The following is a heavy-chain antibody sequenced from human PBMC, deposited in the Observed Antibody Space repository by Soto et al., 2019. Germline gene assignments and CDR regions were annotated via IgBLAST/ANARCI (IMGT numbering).Heavy chain of an antibody. Sequence: QVQLQESGPGLVKPSETLSLTCTVSGGSVSSGSYYWSWIRQPPGKGLEWIGYISYSGGTNYNPPHQSLVTISVDTSQNQFSLKLSSVTAADTAVDYCGLVGELQYRGGYYGMDVLGQGTTVTVSS. CDR1: GGSVSSGSYY. D-gene: IGHD3-10*01. V-gene: IGHV4-61*01. CDR3: GLVGELQYRGGYYGMDV. CDR2: ISYSGGT. J-gene: IGHJ6*02.